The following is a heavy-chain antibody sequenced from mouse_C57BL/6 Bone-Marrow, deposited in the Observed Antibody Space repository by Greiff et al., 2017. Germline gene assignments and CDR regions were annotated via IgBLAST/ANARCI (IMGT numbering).Heavy chain of an antibody. J-gene: IGHJ3*01. CDR1: GYTFTSYW. CDR3: ARGGLGSYVFAY. V-gene: IGHV1-52*01. CDR2: IDPSDSET. D-gene: IGHD1-1*02. Sequence: QVQLQQPGAELVRPGSSVKLSCKASGYTFTSYWMHWVKQRPIQGLEWIGNIDPSDSETHYNQKFKDKATLTVDKSSSTAYMQLSSLTSEDSAVYYCARGGLGSYVFAYWGQGTLVTVSA.